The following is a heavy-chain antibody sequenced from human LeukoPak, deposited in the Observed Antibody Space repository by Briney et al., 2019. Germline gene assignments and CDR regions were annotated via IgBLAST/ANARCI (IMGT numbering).Heavy chain of an antibody. V-gene: IGHV3-53*01. J-gene: IGHJ3*02. CDR1: GFTVSSNY. CDR3: GRGDFGPDAFDI. D-gene: IGHD3-16*01. CDR2: IYSGGST. Sequence: GGSLRLSCAASGFTVSSNYMSWLRQAPGKGLEWVSVIYSGGSTYYADSVKGRFTIARDNSKNTLYLQMNSLRAEDTAVYYCGRGDFGPDAFDIWGQGTMVTVSS.